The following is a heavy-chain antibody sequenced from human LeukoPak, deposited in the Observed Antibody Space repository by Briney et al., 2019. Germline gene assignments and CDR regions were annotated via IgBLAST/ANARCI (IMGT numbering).Heavy chain of an antibody. CDR3: ARDAESSGYFDY. D-gene: IGHD3-22*01. V-gene: IGHV4-59*12. CDR2: IYYSGST. J-gene: IGHJ4*02. CDR1: GGSFSGYY. Sequence: SETLSLTCAVYGGSFSGYYWSWIRQPPGKGLEWIGYIYYSGSTNYNPSLKSRVTISVDTSKNQFSLKLSSVTAADTAVYYCARDAESSGYFDYWGQGTLVTVSS.